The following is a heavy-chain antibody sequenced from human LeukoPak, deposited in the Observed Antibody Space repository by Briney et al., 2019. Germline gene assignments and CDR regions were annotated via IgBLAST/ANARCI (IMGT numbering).Heavy chain of an antibody. J-gene: IGHJ4*02. D-gene: IGHD3-10*01. Sequence: PGGSLRLSCAASGFTFSSYAMTWVRQAAGKGLEWVSAIGGSGGSTYYADSVKGRFTISRDNSKNTLYLQMNSLRADATAVYYCAKQSGGSGTYYYYGSQATLLTVPS. CDR1: GFTFSSYA. CDR3: AKQSGGSGTYYYY. V-gene: IGHV3-23*01. CDR2: IGGSGGST.